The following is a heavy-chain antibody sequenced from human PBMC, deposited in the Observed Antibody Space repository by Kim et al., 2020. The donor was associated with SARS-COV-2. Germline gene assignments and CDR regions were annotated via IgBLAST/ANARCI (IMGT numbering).Heavy chain of an antibody. V-gene: IGHV4-61*01. CDR2: IYYSGST. Sequence: SETLSLTCTISGGSVSSGSYYWSWIRQPPGKGLECIGYIYYSGSTNYNPSLKSRVTISVDTSKNQFSLKLSSVTAADTAVYYCARIGYWYFDLWGRGTLV. J-gene: IGHJ2*01. CDR1: GGSVSSGSYY. CDR3: ARIGYWYFDL.